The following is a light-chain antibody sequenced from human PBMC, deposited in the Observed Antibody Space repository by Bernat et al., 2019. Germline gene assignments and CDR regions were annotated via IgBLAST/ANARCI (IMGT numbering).Light chain of an antibody. CDR3: SSYTTRRTLV. J-gene: IGLJ3*02. CDR1: SSDIGNYNY. CDR2: DVS. V-gene: IGLV2-14*03. Sequence: QSALTQSASVSGSPGQSITISCTGTSSDIGNYNYVSWYQQHPGKAPKLMLYDVSNRPSGVSNRFSGSKSGNTASLTISGLQAEDEADYYCSSYTTRRTLVFGGGTKLTVL.